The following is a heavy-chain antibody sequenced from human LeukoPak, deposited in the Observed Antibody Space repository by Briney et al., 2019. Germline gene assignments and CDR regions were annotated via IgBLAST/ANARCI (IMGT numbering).Heavy chain of an antibody. CDR2: ISGSGGST. J-gene: IGHJ4*02. D-gene: IGHD5-24*01. V-gene: IGHV3-23*01. CDR1: GLTFSDYA. Sequence: GGSLRLSCAASGLTFSDYAMTWARQAPGRGLEWVSGISGSGGSTYYADSVKGRFTISSDNSKNTLYLQMNSLRAEDTAVYYCASHPIRTADYWGQGTLVTVSS. CDR3: ASHPIRTADY.